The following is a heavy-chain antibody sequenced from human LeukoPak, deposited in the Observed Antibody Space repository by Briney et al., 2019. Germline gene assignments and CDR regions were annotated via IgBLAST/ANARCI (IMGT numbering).Heavy chain of an antibody. J-gene: IGHJ4*02. CDR1: GFTFSSYS. CDR2: ISSSSSTI. CDR3: ARQPSHYYDSSGYYYRGYYFDY. D-gene: IGHD3-22*01. Sequence: GGSLRLSCAASGFTFSSYSMNWVRQAPGKGLEWVSYISSSSSTIYYADSVKGRFTISRDNAKNSLYLQMNSLRAEDTAVYYCARQPSHYYDSSGYYYRGYYFDYWGQGTLVTVSS. V-gene: IGHV3-48*01.